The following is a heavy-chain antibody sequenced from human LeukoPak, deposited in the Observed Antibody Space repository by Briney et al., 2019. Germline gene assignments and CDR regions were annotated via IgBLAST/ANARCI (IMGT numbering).Heavy chain of an antibody. CDR2: IYHSGST. V-gene: IGHV4-38-2*02. CDR1: GYSISSGYD. CDR3: AREYYGTFDY. J-gene: IGHJ4*02. Sequence: SETLSLTCAVSGYSISSGYDWGWIRQPPGKGLEWIGSIYHSGSTYYNPSLKSRVTISVDTSKNQFSLMLSSVTAADTAVYYCAREYYGTFDYWGQGTLVTVSS. D-gene: IGHD2/OR15-2a*01.